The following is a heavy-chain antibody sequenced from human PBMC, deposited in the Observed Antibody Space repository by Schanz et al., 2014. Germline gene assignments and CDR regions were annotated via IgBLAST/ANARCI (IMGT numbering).Heavy chain of an antibody. V-gene: IGHV3-66*01. CDR1: GFTVSINY. CDR3: ARDRQQLVGRIGYYYGMDV. CDR2: ISGGLGTDT. Sequence: EVQLVESGGGLVQPGGSLRLSCAASGFTVSINYMSWVRQAPGKGLVWVSGISGGLGTDTFYADSVKGRFTISRDNSKNTLYLQMNSLRAEDTAVYYCARDRQQLVGRIGYYYGMDVWGQGTTVTVSS. D-gene: IGHD6-13*01. J-gene: IGHJ6*02.